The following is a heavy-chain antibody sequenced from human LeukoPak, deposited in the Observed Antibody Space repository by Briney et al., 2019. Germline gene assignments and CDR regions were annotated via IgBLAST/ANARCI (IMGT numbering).Heavy chain of an antibody. CDR1: GGTFSSYA. D-gene: IGHD3-22*01. CDR3: AGGDSSGYYRDYYYMDV. J-gene: IGHJ6*03. CDR2: IIPIVGTA. Sequence: VKVSCKASGGTFSSYAISWVRQAPGQGLEWMGGIIPIVGTANYAQKFQGRITITADKSTSTAYMEMSRLRSEDTAMYYCAGGDSSGYYRDYYYMDVWGKGTTVTVSS. V-gene: IGHV1-69*06.